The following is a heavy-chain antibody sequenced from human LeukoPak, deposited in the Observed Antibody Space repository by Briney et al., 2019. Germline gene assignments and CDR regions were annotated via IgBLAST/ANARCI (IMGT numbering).Heavy chain of an antibody. D-gene: IGHD3-10*01. J-gene: IGHJ6*02. CDR3: ARAGFSTMVRGVNVWAYYYYGMDV. CDR1: GGTFSSYA. CDR2: IIPILGIA. V-gene: IGHV1-69*04. Sequence: SVKVSCKASGGTFSSYAISWVRQAPGQGLEWMGRIIPILGIANYAQKFQGRVTITADKSTNTAYMELSSLRSEDTAVYYCARAGFSTMVRGVNVWAYYYYGMDVWGQGTTVTVSS.